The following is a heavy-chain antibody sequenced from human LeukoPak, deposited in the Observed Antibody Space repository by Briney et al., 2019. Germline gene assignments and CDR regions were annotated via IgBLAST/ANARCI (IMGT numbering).Heavy chain of an antibody. CDR2: INHSGST. CDR1: GGSFSTYY. V-gene: IGHV4-34*01. J-gene: IGHJ4*02. CDR3: ARDSGNERLGVYFDY. Sequence: SETLSLTCAVYGGSFSTYYWSWIRQPPGKGLGWIGEINHSGSTNYNPSLKSRVTISIDTSKNQSSLKLNSVTAADTAVYYCARDSGNERLGVYFDYWGQGTLVTVSS. D-gene: IGHD7-27*01.